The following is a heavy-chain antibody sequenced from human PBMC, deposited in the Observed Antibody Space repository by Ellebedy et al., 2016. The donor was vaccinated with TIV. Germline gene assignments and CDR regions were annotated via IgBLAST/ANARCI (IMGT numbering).Heavy chain of an antibody. J-gene: IGHJ4*02. CDR3: ATYNSGNEGFGL. D-gene: IGHD4-23*01. V-gene: IGHV5-51*01. Sequence: PGGSLRLSCEDIGHTFIAWVRQVPDKGLDWMGIIDLHDSATTYNPSFEGHLTISADRSISTAYLQCNSVRASDTAIYYCATYNSGNEGFGLWGQGTLVTVSS. CDR2: IDLHDSAT. CDR1: GHTF.